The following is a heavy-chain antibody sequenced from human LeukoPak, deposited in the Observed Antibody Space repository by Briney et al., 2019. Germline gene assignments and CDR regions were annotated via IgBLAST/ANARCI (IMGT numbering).Heavy chain of an antibody. V-gene: IGHV3-20*04. D-gene: IGHD5-24*01. Sequence: GGSLRLSCAASGFNFDDYVMTWVRQAPGTGLEWVSGINWNGGSRGYADSVKGRFTISRDNSKNTLYLQMNSLRAEDTAVYYCAKSGYNRFDYWGQGTLVTVSS. CDR3: AKSGYNRFDY. J-gene: IGHJ4*02. CDR1: GFNFDDYV. CDR2: INWNGGSR.